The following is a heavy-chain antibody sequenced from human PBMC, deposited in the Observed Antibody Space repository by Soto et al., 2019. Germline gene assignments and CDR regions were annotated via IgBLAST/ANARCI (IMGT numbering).Heavy chain of an antibody. CDR1: GFTFSNAW. Sequence: AGGSLRLSCAASGFTFSNAWMSWVRQAPGKGLEWVGRIKSKTDGGTTDYAAPVKGRFTISRDDSKNTLYLQMNSLKTEDTAVYYCTTKWLRLKIDYWGQGTLVTVSS. D-gene: IGHD5-12*01. J-gene: IGHJ4*02. CDR2: IKSKTDGGTT. V-gene: IGHV3-15*01. CDR3: TTKWLRLKIDY.